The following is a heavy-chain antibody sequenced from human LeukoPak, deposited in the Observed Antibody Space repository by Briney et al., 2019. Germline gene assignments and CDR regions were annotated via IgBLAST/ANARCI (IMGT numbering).Heavy chain of an antibody. V-gene: IGHV1-18*01. CDR2: ISGYNGDT. CDR1: GYNFKTHA. Sequence: PLASVKVSCQTSGYNFKTHAVSWVRQVPGQGLEWMGWISGYNGDTAFAQKFQGRVTMTKDTSTTTAYMELRSLTSDDTAVYYCARFWVFGADTSPTYHQGMDVWGRGTTVTVSS. CDR3: ARFWVFGADTSPTYHQGMDV. J-gene: IGHJ6*02. D-gene: IGHD3-3*01.